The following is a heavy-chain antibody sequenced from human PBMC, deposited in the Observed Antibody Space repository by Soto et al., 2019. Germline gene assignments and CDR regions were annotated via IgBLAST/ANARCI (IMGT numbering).Heavy chain of an antibody. CDR1: GFTFSSYA. CDR2: ISYDGSNK. V-gene: IGHV3-30-3*01. CDR3: ARGIAVAGTFDY. D-gene: IGHD6-19*01. Sequence: QVQLVESGGGVVQPGRSLRLSCAASGFTFSSYAMHWVRQAPGKGLEWVAVISYDGSNKYYADSVKGRFTISRENSKNTLYLQMNSLRAEDTAVYYCARGIAVAGTFDYWGQGTLVTVSS. J-gene: IGHJ4*02.